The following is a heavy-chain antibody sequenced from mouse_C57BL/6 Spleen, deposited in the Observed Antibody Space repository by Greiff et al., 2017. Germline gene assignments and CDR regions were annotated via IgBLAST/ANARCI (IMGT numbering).Heavy chain of an antibody. CDR3: TPTGTGY. D-gene: IGHD4-1*02. Sequence: VHLVESGAELVRPGASVTLSCKASGYTFTDYEMHWVKQTPVHGLEWIGAIDPETGGTAYNQKFKGKAILTADKSSSTAYMELRSLTSEDSAVYYCTPTGTGYWGQGTTLTVSS. CDR2: IDPETGGT. J-gene: IGHJ2*01. V-gene: IGHV1-15*01. CDR1: GYTFTDYE.